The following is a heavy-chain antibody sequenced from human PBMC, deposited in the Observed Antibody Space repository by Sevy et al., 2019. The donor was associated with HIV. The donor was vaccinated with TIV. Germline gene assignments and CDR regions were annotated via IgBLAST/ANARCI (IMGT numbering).Heavy chain of an antibody. V-gene: IGHV3-7*01. Sequence: GGSLRLSCAASGFTFSSNWMTWVRQAPGQGLEWVANVKQDMSEKYYSDSLKGRITISRDNAKNLLFLQMNSLRDEDTAVYYCARAQQVTMLVVIGGLYFDLWGQGTLVTVSS. J-gene: IGHJ4*02. CDR3: ARAQQVTMLVVIGGLYFDL. CDR1: GFTFSSNW. CDR2: VKQDMSEK. D-gene: IGHD3-3*01.